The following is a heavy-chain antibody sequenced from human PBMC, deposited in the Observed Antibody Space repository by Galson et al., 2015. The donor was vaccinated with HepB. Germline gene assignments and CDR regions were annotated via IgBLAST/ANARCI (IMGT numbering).Heavy chain of an antibody. V-gene: IGHV1-46*01. D-gene: IGHD2-2*01. CDR2: INPSGGST. Sequence: SVKVSCKASGYTFASYYMHWVRQAPGQGLEWMGIINPSGGSTSYAQKFQGRVTMTRDTSTSTVYMELSSLRSEDTAVYYCAREPIPEAVVVPAAMDYWGQGTRVTVSS. CDR1: GYTFASYY. J-gene: IGHJ4*02. CDR3: AREPIPEAVVVPAAMDY.